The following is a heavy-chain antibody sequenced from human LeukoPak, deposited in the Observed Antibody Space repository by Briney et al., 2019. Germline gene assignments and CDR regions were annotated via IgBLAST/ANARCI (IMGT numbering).Heavy chain of an antibody. J-gene: IGHJ6*02. Sequence: SETLSLTCTVSGGSISSYYWSWIRQPPGKGLEWIGYIYYSGSTNCNPSLKSRVTISVDTSKNQFSLKLSSVTAADTAVYYCARAFNWNYPLYYYYGMDVWGQGTTVTVSS. V-gene: IGHV4-59*01. CDR2: IYYSGST. CDR1: GGSISSYY. D-gene: IGHD1-7*01. CDR3: ARAFNWNYPLYYYYGMDV.